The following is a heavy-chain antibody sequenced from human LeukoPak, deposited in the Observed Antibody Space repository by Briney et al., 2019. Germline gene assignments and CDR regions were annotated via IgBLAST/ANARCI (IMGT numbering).Heavy chain of an antibody. J-gene: IGHJ4*02. CDR3: AKDSTGVYDSSGYYYSPSFDY. CDR2: ISGSGGST. CDR1: GFTFSSYA. D-gene: IGHD3-22*01. Sequence: TGGSLRLSCAASGFTFSSYAMSWVRQAPGKGLEWVSAISGSGGSTYYADSVKGRFTISRDNSKNTLYLQMNSLRAEDTAVYYCAKDSTGVYDSSGYYYSPSFDYWGQGTLVTVSS. V-gene: IGHV3-23*01.